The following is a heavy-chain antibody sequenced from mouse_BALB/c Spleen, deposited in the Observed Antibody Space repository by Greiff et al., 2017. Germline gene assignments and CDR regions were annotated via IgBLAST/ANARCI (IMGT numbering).Heavy chain of an antibody. D-gene: IGHD1-1*01. V-gene: IGHV3-2*02. Sequence: EVQLQESGPGLVKPSQSLSLTCTVTGYSITSDYAWNWIRQFPGNKLEWMGYISYSGSTSYNPSLKSRISITRDTSKNQFFLQLNSVTTEDTATYYCARSNYYGSSWYAMDYWGQGTSVTVSS. J-gene: IGHJ4*01. CDR3: ARSNYYGSSWYAMDY. CDR2: ISYSGST. CDR1: GYSITSDYA.